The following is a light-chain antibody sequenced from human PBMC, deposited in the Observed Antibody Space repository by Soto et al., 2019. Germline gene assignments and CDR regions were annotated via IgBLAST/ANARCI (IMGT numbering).Light chain of an antibody. CDR2: GAS. J-gene: IGKJ2*01. CDR3: QQYGSSPLYS. V-gene: IGKV3-15*01. CDR1: QSVSRT. Sequence: EIVMTQSPASLSVSPGERATLSCRASQSVSRTLAWYQQKPGQAPRLLIYGASTRATGIPARFSGRGSGTDFTLTINRLEPEDSAVYYCQQYGSSPLYSFGQGTKVDIK.